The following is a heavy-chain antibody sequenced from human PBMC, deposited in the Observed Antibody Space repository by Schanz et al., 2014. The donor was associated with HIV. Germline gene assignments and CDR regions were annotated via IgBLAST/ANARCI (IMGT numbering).Heavy chain of an antibody. V-gene: IGHV4-39*07. CDR1: GDSISNTTHY. CDR3: ARDVPSGGFDY. J-gene: IGHJ4*02. D-gene: IGHD3-10*01. Sequence: QLQLQESGPGLVKPSETLSLTCSVSGDSISNTTHYWGWIRQPPGKGLEWIGSAHHSGSTYYTPSLKSRVTISVDTSKRQFSLKLTSVTAADTAVYYCARDVPSGGFDYWGQGTLVTVSS. CDR2: AHHSGST.